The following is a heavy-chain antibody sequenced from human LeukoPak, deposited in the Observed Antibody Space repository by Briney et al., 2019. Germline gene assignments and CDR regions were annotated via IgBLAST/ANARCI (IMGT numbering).Heavy chain of an antibody. CDR3: AKSADNYYYYYMDV. Sequence: GGSLRLSCAASGFTFTSYGMSWVRQAPGKGLEWVSSISTSSSYIYYADSVKGRFTISRDNAKNSLYLQMNSLRAGDTAVDYCAKSADNYYYYYMDVWGKGTTVTVSS. D-gene: IGHD3-3*01. CDR2: ISTSSSYI. V-gene: IGHV3-21*06. J-gene: IGHJ6*03. CDR1: GFTFTSYG.